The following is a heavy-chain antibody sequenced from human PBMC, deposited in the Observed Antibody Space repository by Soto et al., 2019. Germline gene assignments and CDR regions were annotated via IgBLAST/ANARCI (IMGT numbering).Heavy chain of an antibody. J-gene: IGHJ4*02. CDR2: INPSGGST. CDR1: GYTFTSYY. Sequence: ASVKVSCETSGYTFTSYYMHWVRQAPGQGLEWMGIINPSGGSTSYAQKFQGRVTMTRDTSTSTVYMELSSLRSEDTAVYYCARDSVSDIVVVTATVLDYWGQGTLVTVSS. D-gene: IGHD2-21*02. CDR3: ARDSVSDIVVVTATVLDY. V-gene: IGHV1-46*01.